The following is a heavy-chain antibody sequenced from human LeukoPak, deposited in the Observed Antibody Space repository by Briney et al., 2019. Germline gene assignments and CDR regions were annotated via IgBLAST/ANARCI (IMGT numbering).Heavy chain of an antibody. CDR1: GGAIASGGYS. D-gene: IGHD3-10*01. V-gene: IGHV4-30-2*06. CDR3: ARSRQASGLLSS. Sequence: KSSETLSLTCTVSGGAIASGGYSWNWIRQSPGKGLEWIGCIYDRGPAYYNPPLKSRFTISVDRPKNQFFLNVTSLTAADTAVHYCARSRQASGLLSSWGQGTPVVASS. CDR2: IYDRGPA. J-gene: IGHJ5*02.